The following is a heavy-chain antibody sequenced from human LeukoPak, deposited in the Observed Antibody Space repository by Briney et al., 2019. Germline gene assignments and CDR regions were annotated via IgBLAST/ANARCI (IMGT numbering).Heavy chain of an antibody. CDR3: ARTDYYDSSGYYYFDY. J-gene: IGHJ4*02. D-gene: IGHD3-22*01. V-gene: IGHV1-18*01. Sequence: ASVKVSCKASGYTFTSYGISWVRQAPGQGLEWMGWISAYNGNNNYAQKLQGRVTMTTDTSTSTAYMRLRSVRSDDTAVYYCARTDYYDSSGYYYFDYWGQGTLVTVSS. CDR2: ISAYNGNN. CDR1: GYTFTSYG.